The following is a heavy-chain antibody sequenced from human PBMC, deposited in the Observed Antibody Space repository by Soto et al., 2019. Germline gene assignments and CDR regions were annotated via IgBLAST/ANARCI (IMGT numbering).Heavy chain of an antibody. Sequence: VSVKVSCKASGYTFTSYGISWVRQAPGQGLEWMGWISAYSGNTSYAQKLQGRVTMTADTSTSTAYMELSSLRSEDTAVYYCAREEHYYDSSGPRFDYWGQGTLVTVSS. CDR1: GYTFTSYG. J-gene: IGHJ4*02. V-gene: IGHV1-18*04. CDR3: AREEHYYDSSGPRFDY. D-gene: IGHD3-22*01. CDR2: ISAYSGNT.